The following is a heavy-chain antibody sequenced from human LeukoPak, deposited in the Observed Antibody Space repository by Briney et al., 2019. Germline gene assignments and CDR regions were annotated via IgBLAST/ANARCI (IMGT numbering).Heavy chain of an antibody. CDR2: IKSKTDGGTT. V-gene: IGHV3-15*01. CDR1: GFTFSSYA. CDR3: TTRYYYDSSGYYYGNDAFDI. J-gene: IGHJ3*02. D-gene: IGHD3-22*01. Sequence: GGSLRLSCAASGFTFSSYAMSWVRQAPGKGLEWVGRIKSKTDGGTTDYAAPVKGRFTISRDDSKNTLYLQMNSLKTEDTAVYYCTTRYYYDSSGYYYGNDAFDIWGQGTMVTVSS.